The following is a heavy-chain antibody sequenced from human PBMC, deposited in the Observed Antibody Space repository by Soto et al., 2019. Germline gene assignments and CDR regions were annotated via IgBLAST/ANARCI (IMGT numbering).Heavy chain of an antibody. J-gene: IGHJ4*02. V-gene: IGHV1-18*04. CDR2: INTYNGNT. Sequence: AAVKLSCKASGYTFTSYGISWVRQAPGQGLEWMGWINTYNGNTNYAQKLQGRVTMTTDTSTSTAYMELRSLRSDDTAVCYCARAESGSYYLYWGQGTLVTVSS. D-gene: IGHD1-26*01. CDR3: ARAESGSYYLY. CDR1: GYTFTSYG.